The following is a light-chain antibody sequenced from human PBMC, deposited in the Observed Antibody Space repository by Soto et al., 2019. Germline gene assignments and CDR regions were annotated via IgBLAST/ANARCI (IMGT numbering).Light chain of an antibody. CDR1: QSITSY. CDR3: QQSYSTPET. J-gene: IGKJ1*01. Sequence: DIQMTQSPSSLSASVGDRVTITCRASQSITSYLNWYQQKPGKAPKFLIYAASSLQSGVPSRFSGSGSGTDFTLTISSVQPEDIATYYCQQSYSTPETFGQGTKVEIK. V-gene: IGKV1-39*01. CDR2: AAS.